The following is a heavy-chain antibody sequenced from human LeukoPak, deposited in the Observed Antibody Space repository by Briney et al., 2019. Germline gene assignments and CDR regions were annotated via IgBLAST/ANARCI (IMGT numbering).Heavy chain of an antibody. Sequence: GGSLRLSCAASGFSFNAYGMHWVRQAPGKGLEWVAITWFDGSVIYYEDSVKGRFTISRDNSKSTVYLQMDSLRAEDTAVYYCARVLLNCLDYWGQGTLVTVSS. CDR3: ARVLLNCLDY. V-gene: IGHV3-33*01. J-gene: IGHJ4*02. CDR2: TWFDGSVI. CDR1: GFSFNAYG. D-gene: IGHD3-10*01.